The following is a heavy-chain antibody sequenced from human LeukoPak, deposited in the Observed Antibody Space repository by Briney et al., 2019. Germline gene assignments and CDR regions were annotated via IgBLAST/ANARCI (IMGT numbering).Heavy chain of an antibody. CDR3: AKCLAVAGTDDAFDI. J-gene: IGHJ3*02. D-gene: IGHD6-19*01. CDR2: INGSRGST. Sequence: AGGSLTLSCTASGFTFSRYAMRWARQATEGGVEWVSTINGSRGSTYYADSVKGRFTISRNNSKNTLYLQMNSLRAEDTAVYYCAKCLAVAGTDDAFDIWGHGTMVTVSS. CDR1: GFTFSRYA. V-gene: IGHV3-23*01.